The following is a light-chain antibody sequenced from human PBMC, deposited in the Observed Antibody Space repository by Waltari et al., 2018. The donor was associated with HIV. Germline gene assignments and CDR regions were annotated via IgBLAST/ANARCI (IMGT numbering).Light chain of an antibody. CDR2: DVS. V-gene: IGLV2-14*01. Sequence: QSALTQPASVSGSPGQSLTISCTGTSSDVGGYNYVSWYQQHPGKAPNLMIYDVSNRPSGGSNRFSGSKAGNTASLTISGLQAEDEADYYCSSYTSSSTLSYVFGTGTKVTVL. J-gene: IGLJ1*01. CDR1: SSDVGGYNY. CDR3: SSYTSSSTLSYV.